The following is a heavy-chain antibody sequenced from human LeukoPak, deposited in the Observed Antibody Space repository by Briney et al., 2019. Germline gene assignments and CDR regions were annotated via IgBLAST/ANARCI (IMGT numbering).Heavy chain of an antibody. J-gene: IGHJ6*03. CDR2: IYTSGST. CDR1: GGSISSYY. Sequence: PSETLSLTCTVSGGSISSYYWSWIRQPAGKGLEWIGRIYTSGSTNYNPSLKSRVTMSVDTSKNQFSLKLSSVTAADTAVYYCARGIYCSSTSCYYYYYYMDVWGKGTTVTLS. CDR3: ARGIYCSSTSCYYYYYYMDV. D-gene: IGHD2-2*01. V-gene: IGHV4-4*07.